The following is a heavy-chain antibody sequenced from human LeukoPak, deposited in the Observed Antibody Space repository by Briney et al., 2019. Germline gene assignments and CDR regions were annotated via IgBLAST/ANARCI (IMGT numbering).Heavy chain of an antibody. CDR3: ARLPYYDILTGPVDAFDI. V-gene: IGHV4-39*01. Sequence: PSETLSLTCTVSGGSISNSNYYWGWIRQPPGKGLEWIGSIYYTGRSAYYNPSLKSGVTISLDTSMNQFSLKLSSVTAADTAVFYCARLPYYDILTGPVDAFDIWGQGTMVTVSS. D-gene: IGHD3-9*01. CDR2: IYYTGRSA. CDR1: GGSISNSNYY. J-gene: IGHJ3*02.